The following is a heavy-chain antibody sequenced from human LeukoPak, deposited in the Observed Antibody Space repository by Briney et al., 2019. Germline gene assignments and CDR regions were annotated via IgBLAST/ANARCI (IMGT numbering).Heavy chain of an antibody. J-gene: IGHJ4*02. CDR2: ISSSSTYK. Sequence: GGFLRLSCAASGFTFSSYSMSWVRQGPGKGLEWVSSISSSSTYKYYAGSVKGRFTISRDNAKNSLYLQMNSLRAEDTALYYCARGRYSGSYLLDYWGQGTLVTVSS. CDR3: ARGRYSGSYLLDY. D-gene: IGHD1-26*01. V-gene: IGHV3-21*01. CDR1: GFTFSSYS.